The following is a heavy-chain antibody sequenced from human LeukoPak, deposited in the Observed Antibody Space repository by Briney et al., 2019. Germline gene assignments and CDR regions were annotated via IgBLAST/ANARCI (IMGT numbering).Heavy chain of an antibody. D-gene: IGHD5-12*01. CDR3: ARGGGGYSWYFDL. Sequence: PSETLSLTCTVSGGSISSGGYYCSRIRQHPGKGLEWIGYIYYSGSIYYTPSLKNRVTISVATSKNQFSLRLSSVTAVDTAVYYCARGGGGYSWYFDLWGRGTLVTVSS. J-gene: IGHJ2*01. CDR1: GGSISSGGYY. CDR2: IYYSGSI. V-gene: IGHV4-31*03.